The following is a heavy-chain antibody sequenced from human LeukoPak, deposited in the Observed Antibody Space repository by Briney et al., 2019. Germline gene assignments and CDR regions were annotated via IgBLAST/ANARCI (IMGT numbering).Heavy chain of an antibody. J-gene: IGHJ6*03. CDR2: IIPIFGTA. Sequence: SVKVSCKTSGGTFTSYAISWVRQAPGQGLEWMGGIIPIFGTANYAQKFQGRVTITADETTSTAYMELSSLRSEDTAVYYCARDSMVRGFIIYYYHMDVWGKGTTVTVSS. V-gene: IGHV1-69*01. D-gene: IGHD3-10*01. CDR1: GGTFTSYA. CDR3: ARDSMVRGFIIYYYHMDV.